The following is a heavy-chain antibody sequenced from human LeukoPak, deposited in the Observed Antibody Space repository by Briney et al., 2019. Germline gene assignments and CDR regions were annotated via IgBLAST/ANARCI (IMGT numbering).Heavy chain of an antibody. Sequence: ASVKVSCKASGYTFTSYDINWVRQAPGQGLEWMGWMNPNSGNTGYAQKFQGRVTMTRNTSISTAYMELSSLRSEDTAVHYCARRYYYDSSGYFGYYYYGMDVWGQGTTVTVSS. D-gene: IGHD3-22*01. V-gene: IGHV1-8*01. CDR3: ARRYYYDSSGYFGYYYYGMDV. J-gene: IGHJ6*02. CDR1: GYTFTSYD. CDR2: MNPNSGNT.